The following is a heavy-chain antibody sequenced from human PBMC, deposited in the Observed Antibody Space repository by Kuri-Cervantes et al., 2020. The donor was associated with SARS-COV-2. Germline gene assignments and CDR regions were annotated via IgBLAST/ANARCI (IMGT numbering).Heavy chain of an antibody. V-gene: IGHV1-69*06. Sequence: SVKVSCKASGGTFSSYAISWVRQAPGQGLEWMGGIIPIFGTANYAQKFQGRVTITADKSTSTAYMELSSLRSEDTAVYYCARAETYYGSGSYYYWGQGTLVTVSS. CDR3: ARAETYYGSGSYYY. J-gene: IGHJ4*02. CDR2: IIPIFGTA. D-gene: IGHD3-10*01. CDR1: GGTFSSYA.